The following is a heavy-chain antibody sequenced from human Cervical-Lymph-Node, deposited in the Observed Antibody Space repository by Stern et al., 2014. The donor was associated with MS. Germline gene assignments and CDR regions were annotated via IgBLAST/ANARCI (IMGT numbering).Heavy chain of an antibody. CDR1: GFTFSSYG. V-gene: IGHV3-30*18. J-gene: IGHJ4*02. CDR2: ISYEGSNK. Sequence: QVQLMQSGGGVVQPGRSLRLSCAASGFTFSSYGMHWVRQAPGKGLEWVAVISYEGSNKYYADSVKGRFTISRDNSKNTLYLQMNSLRAEDTAVYYCAKDRNTDIDYWGQGTLVTVSS. D-gene: IGHD3-16*02. CDR3: AKDRNTDIDY.